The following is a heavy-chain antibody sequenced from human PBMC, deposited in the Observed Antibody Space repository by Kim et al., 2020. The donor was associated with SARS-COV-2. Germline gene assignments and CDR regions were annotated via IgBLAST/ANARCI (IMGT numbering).Heavy chain of an antibody. D-gene: IGHD2-21*01. V-gene: IGHV1-18*01. J-gene: IGHJ4*02. CDR3: ARGGGLFIY. CDR2: GNT. Sequence: GNTNYAKKLQGRVTMTTDTSTSTAYMELRSLRSDDTAVYYCARGGGLFIYWGQGTLVTVSS.